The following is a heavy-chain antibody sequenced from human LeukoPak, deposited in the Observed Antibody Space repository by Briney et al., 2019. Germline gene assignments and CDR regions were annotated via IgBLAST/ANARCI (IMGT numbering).Heavy chain of an antibody. CDR2: INGDGSST. CDR3: AMSTFGGVNFDY. Sequence: PGGSLRLSCAVSGFTLTSTWMHWVRQAPGKGLVWVSRINGDGSSTTYADSVKGRFTISSDNAKNTLYLQMNSLRAEDTAVYYCAMSTFGGVNFDYWGQGTLVTVSS. J-gene: IGHJ4*02. CDR1: GFTLTSTW. D-gene: IGHD3-16*01. V-gene: IGHV3-74*01.